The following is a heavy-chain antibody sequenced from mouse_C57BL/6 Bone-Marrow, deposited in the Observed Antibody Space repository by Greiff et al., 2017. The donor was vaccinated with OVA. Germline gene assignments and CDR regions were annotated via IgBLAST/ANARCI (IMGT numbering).Heavy chain of an antibody. CDR1: GYTFTSYW. CDR3: ARRSVITTVVAPYAMDY. D-gene: IGHD1-1*01. J-gene: IGHJ4*01. CDR2: IYPGSGST. V-gene: IGHV1-55*01. Sequence: QVQLQQPGAELVKPGASVKMSCKASGYTFTSYWITWVKQRPGQGLEWIGDIYPGSGSTNYNEKFKSKATLTVDTSSSTAYMQLSSLTSEDSAVYYCARRSVITTVVAPYAMDYWGQGTSVTVSS.